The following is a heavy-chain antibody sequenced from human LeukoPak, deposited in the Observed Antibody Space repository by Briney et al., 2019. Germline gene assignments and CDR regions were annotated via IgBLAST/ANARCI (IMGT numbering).Heavy chain of an antibody. D-gene: IGHD6-19*01. CDR2: VNRDGSET. CDR1: GFALSSHW. CDR3: ARLRGSSGWYYFDS. Sequence: GGSLRLSCAASGFALSSHWMTWVRQVPGRGPEWVANVNRDGSETYYLDSVKGRFTISKDNAKNSLYLQMNSLRAEDTAVYYCARLRGSSGWYYFDSWGQGTLVTVSS. V-gene: IGHV3-7*01. J-gene: IGHJ4*02.